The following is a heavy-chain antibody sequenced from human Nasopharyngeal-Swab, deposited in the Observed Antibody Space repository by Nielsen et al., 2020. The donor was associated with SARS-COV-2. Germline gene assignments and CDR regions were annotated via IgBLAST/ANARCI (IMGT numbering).Heavy chain of an antibody. CDR2: IKQDGSEK. J-gene: IGHJ4*02. D-gene: IGHD6-13*01. Sequence: VRQMPGKGLEWVANIKQDGSEKYYVDSVKGRFTISRDNAKNSLYLQMNSVRAEDTAVYYCARAIAAAGSYWGRGTLVTVSS. V-gene: IGHV3-7*05. CDR3: ARAIAAAGSY.